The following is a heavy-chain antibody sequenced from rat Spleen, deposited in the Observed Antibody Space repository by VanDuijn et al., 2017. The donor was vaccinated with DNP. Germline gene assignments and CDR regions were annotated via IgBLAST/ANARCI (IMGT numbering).Heavy chain of an antibody. CDR2: ISYDGGRT. CDR3: AKDMRLYYYGFDY. D-gene: IGHD1-1*01. V-gene: IGHV5-20*01. Sequence: EVQLVESGGGLVQSGGSIKLSCAASGFTFSDYDMAWVLQAPTKGLEWVASISYDGGRTYYRDSVKGRFTISRDNAKSTLYLQMESLRSEDTATYYCAKDMRLYYYGFDYWGQGVMVTVSS. J-gene: IGHJ2*01. CDR1: GFTFSDYD.